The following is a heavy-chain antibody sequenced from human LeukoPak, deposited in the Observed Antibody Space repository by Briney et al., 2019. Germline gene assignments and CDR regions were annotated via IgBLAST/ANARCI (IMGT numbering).Heavy chain of an antibody. V-gene: IGHV3-7*01. Sequence: GGSLRLSCVASGFTFSSYWMSWVRQAPGKGLEWVANIKQDGSEKYYVDSVKGRFTISRDNSKNSLYLQMNSLRAEDTAVYYCAREHIAYAFDIWGQGTMVTVSS. J-gene: IGHJ3*02. CDR3: AREHIAYAFDI. CDR2: IKQDGSEK. CDR1: GFTFSSYW. D-gene: IGHD2-21*01.